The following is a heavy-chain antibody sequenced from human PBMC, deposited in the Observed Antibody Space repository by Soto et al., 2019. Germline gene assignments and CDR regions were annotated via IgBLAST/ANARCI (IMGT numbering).Heavy chain of an antibody. CDR3: AFYCCGGQGNLFSFPSRGSFD. V-gene: IGHV1-3*01. CDR1: GYTFPTSA. J-gene: IGHJ2*01. D-gene: IGHD2-15*01. CDR2: INVGNGYT. Sequence: CKAAGYTFPTSAMHSVRQPPGQGLEWMGRINVGNGYTKYSQKFQGRLTITSDTSASTPYMELSSLTSEDTAVYYCAFYCCGGQGNLFSFPSRGSFD.